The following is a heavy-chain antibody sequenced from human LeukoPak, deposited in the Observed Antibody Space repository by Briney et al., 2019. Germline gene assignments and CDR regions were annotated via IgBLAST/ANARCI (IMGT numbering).Heavy chain of an antibody. J-gene: IGHJ4*02. D-gene: IGHD3-22*01. V-gene: IGHV1-18*01. CDR2: ISAYNGNT. Sequence: ASVKVSCKASGYTFTSYGISWVRQAPGQGLEWMGWISAYNGNTNYAQKLQGRVTMTTDTSTSTAYMELRSLRSDDTAVYYCARTAMDDSSGYYHGDYWGQGTLVTVPS. CDR1: GYTFTSYG. CDR3: ARTAMDDSSGYYHGDY.